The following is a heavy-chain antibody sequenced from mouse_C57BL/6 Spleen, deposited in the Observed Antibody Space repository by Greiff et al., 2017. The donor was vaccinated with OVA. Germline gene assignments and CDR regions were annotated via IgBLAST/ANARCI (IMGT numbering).Heavy chain of an antibody. CDR2: INPNNGGT. CDR1: GYTFTDYN. CDR3: AKGGFDGYYPFYAMDY. V-gene: IGHV1-22*01. Sequence: EVQLQQSGPELVKPGASVKMSCKASGYTFTDYNMHWVKQSHGKSLEWIGYINPNNGGTSYNQKFKGKATLTVNKSSSTAYMELRSLTSEDSAVYYCAKGGFDGYYPFYAMDYWGQGTSVTVSS. J-gene: IGHJ4*01. D-gene: IGHD2-3*01.